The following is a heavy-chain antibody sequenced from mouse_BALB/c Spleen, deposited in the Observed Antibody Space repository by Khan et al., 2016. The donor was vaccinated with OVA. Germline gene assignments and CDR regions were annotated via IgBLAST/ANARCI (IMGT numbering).Heavy chain of an antibody. Sequence: EVQLQESGPGLVKPSQSLSLTCTVTGHSITSEYAWNWIRQFPENKLEWMGYISYSGNTRYNPSLKSRISITRDTSKNQFFLQLNSVTTEDTATYYCARKDYYDYDPFPYWGQGTLVTVSA. CDR2: ISYSGNT. CDR3: ARKDYYDYDPFPY. D-gene: IGHD2-4*01. CDR1: GHSITSEYA. J-gene: IGHJ3*01. V-gene: IGHV3-2*02.